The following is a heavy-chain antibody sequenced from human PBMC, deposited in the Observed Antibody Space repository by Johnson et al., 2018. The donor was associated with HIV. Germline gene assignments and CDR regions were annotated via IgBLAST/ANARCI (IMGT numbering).Heavy chain of an antibody. D-gene: IGHD3-10*01. CDR3: ARDLIKVSRLYAFDI. CDR2: ISNSGSII. J-gene: IGHJ3*02. CDR1: GFTFSRYW. V-gene: IGHV3-48*04. Sequence: VQLVESGGGLVQPGGSLRLSCAASGFTFSRYWMSWVRQAPGKGLEWVSYISNSGSIIYYADSVKGRFTISRDNGKNSLFLQMNSLRAEDTAVYYCARDLIKVSRLYAFDIWGQGTMVTVSS.